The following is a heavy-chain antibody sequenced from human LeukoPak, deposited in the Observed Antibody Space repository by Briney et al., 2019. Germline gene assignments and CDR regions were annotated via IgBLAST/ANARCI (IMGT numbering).Heavy chain of an antibody. V-gene: IGHV5-51*01. CDR1: GYSFTKYW. CDR3: ARAKYYYGSGSPYYFDY. J-gene: IGHJ4*02. D-gene: IGHD3-10*01. Sequence: GESLKISCKGSGYSFTKYWIVWVRQMPGKGLEWMGIIYPDDSDARYSPSFQGQVTISVDKSISTAYLQWSSLKASDTAVYYCARAKYYYGSGSPYYFDYWGQGTLVTVSS. CDR2: IYPDDSDA.